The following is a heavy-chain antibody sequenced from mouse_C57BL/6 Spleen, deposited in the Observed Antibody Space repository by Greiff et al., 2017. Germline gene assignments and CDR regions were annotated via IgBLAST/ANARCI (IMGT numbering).Heavy chain of an antibody. CDR2: INPGSGGT. CDR1: GYAFTNYL. J-gene: IGHJ4*01. CDR3: ASHYGSSGAMDY. D-gene: IGHD1-1*01. V-gene: IGHV1-54*01. Sequence: VHLVESGAELVRPGTSVKVSCKASGYAFTNYLIEWVKQRPGQGLEWIGVINPGSGGTNYNEKFKGKATLTADKSSSTAYMQLSSLTSEDSAVYFCASHYGSSGAMDYWGQGTSVTVSA.